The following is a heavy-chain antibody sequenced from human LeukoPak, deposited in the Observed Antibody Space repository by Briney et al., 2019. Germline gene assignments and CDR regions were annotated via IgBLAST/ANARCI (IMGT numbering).Heavy chain of an antibody. V-gene: IGHV1-46*01. J-gene: IGHJ6*03. CDR3: ARDRYSGSYYYYYYTDV. Sequence: GASVKVSCKASGYTFTSYYMHWVRQAPGQGLEWMGIINPSGGSTSYAQKFQGRVTMTRDTSTSTVYMELSSLRSEDTAVYYCARDRYSGSYYYYYYTDVWGKGTTVTISS. D-gene: IGHD1-26*01. CDR1: GYTFTSYY. CDR2: INPSGGST.